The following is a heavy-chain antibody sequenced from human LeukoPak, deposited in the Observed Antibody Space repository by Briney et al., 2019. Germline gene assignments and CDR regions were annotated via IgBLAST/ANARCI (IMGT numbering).Heavy chain of an antibody. J-gene: IGHJ4*02. Sequence: GGSLRLSCAPPGFTFHDYSIHGVRQVPGGGREWVSLLVGDGGKSYYAASMKGRSTISRDNSKTSLYLQMNSLRTDDTALYYCAEEGPTAAAGYFDYWGQGTLVTVSS. CDR3: AEEGPTAAAGYFDY. CDR2: LVGDGGKS. D-gene: IGHD6-13*01. CDR1: GFTFHDYS. V-gene: IGHV3-43*02.